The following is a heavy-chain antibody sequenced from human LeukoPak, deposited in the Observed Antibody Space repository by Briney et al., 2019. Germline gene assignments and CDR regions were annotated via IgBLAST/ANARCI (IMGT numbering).Heavy chain of an antibody. J-gene: IGHJ4*02. CDR2: INPNSGGT. Sequence: AASVKVSCKASGYTFTGYYMHWVRQAPGQGLEWMGRINPNSGGTNYAQKFQGRVTMTGDTSISTAYMELSRLRSDDTAVYYCACITHCSSTSCRDYWGQGTLVTVSS. D-gene: IGHD2-2*01. V-gene: IGHV1-2*06. CDR1: GYTFTGYY. CDR3: ACITHCSSTSCRDY.